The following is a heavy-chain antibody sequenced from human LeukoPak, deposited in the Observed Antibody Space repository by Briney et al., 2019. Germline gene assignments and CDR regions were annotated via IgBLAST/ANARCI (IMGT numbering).Heavy chain of an antibody. CDR2: ISGSGGTT. CDR1: GFTFSSYV. CDR3: AKDSRMFYDSSGYLVY. V-gene: IGHV3-23*01. J-gene: IGHJ4*02. Sequence: PGGSLRLSCAASGFTFSSYVMTWVRQAPGKGLEWVSVISGSGGTTYYADSVKGRFTISRDNSKNTLYLQMNSLRAEDTAVYYCAKDSRMFYDSSGYLVYWGQGTLVTVSS. D-gene: IGHD3-22*01.